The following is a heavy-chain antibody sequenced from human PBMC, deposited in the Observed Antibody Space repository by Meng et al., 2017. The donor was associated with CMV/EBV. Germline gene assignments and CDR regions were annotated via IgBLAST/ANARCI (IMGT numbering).Heavy chain of an antibody. D-gene: IGHD4-17*01. CDR1: GFTFSSYA. V-gene: IGHV3-64*02. CDR2: ISRNGGST. CDR3: ARVTGAGDYYFDY. Sequence: GGSLRLSCAASGFTFSSYAMHWARQAPGKGLEYVSAISRNGGSTYYADSVKGRFTISRDNSKNTLYLQMGSLRAEDMAVYYCARVTGAGDYYFDYWGQGTLVTVSS. J-gene: IGHJ4*02.